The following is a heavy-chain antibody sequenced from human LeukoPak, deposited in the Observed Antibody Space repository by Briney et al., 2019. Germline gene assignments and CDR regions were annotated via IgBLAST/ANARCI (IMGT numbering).Heavy chain of an antibody. Sequence: EPLSLTCSVSGGPFTSYYWSWIRQPPGKALVVIGCIKDSACTNYNPSLKSRVTMSVDTSKNQFFLKLNSVTAADTAVYYCARVQPSGYYSDFDYWGQGTLVTVSS. CDR2: IKDSACT. V-gene: IGHV4-59*01. D-gene: IGHD5-12*01. CDR1: GGPFTSYY. J-gene: IGHJ4*02. CDR3: ARVQPSGYYSDFDY.